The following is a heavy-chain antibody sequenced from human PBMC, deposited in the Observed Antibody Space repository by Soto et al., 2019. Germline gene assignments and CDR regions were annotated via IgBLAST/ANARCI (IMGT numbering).Heavy chain of an antibody. CDR1: GYTFTSYD. V-gene: IGHV1-8*01. D-gene: IGHD6-13*01. CDR2: MNPNSGNT. Sequence: QVQLVQSGAEVKKPGASVKVSCKASGYTFTSYDINWVRQATGQGLEWMGWMNPNSGNTGYAQKFQGRVTMTRNTSISTGYMELSSLRSEDTAVYYCAKERAAAGSNWFDPWGQGTLVTVSS. CDR3: AKERAAAGSNWFDP. J-gene: IGHJ5*02.